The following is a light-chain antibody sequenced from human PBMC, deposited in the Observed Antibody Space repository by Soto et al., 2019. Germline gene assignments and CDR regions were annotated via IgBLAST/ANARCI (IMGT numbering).Light chain of an antibody. J-gene: IGKJ4*01. V-gene: IGKV3-15*01. Sequence: EIVMTQSPATLSVSPGERATLSCRAGQNVGSNLAWYQQKSGQAPRLLIYSASTRATGFPARFSGSGSGTELSLTITSLQSEDFAVYFCQQYNTWPRSFGGGTKVEI. CDR3: QQYNTWPRS. CDR1: QNVGSN. CDR2: SAS.